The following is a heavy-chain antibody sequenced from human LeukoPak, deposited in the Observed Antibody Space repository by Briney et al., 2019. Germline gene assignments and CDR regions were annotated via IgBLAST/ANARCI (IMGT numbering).Heavy chain of an antibody. CDR2: MNPNSGNA. CDR3: AGGSGYDSSGYYYGY. D-gene: IGHD3-22*01. J-gene: IGHJ4*02. V-gene: IGHV1-8*03. Sequence: ASVKVSCKASGYTFTSYDINWVRQATGQGLEWMGWMNPNSGNAGYAQKFQGRVTITRNTSISTAYMELSSLRSEDTAVYYCAGGSGYDSSGYYYGYWGQGTLVTVSS. CDR1: GYTFTSYD.